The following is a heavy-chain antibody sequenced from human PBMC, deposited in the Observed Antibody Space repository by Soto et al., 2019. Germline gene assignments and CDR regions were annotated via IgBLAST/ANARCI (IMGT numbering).Heavy chain of an antibody. J-gene: IGHJ6*02. CDR1: GGSFSGYY. Sequence: SETLSLTCAVYGGSFSGYYWSWIRQPPGKGPEWIGEINHSGSTNYNPSLKSRVTISVDTSKNQFSLKLSSVTAADTAVYYCARATFPPSGYCSGGSCKLIGYYYGMDVWGQGTKVTVSS. CDR2: INHSGST. V-gene: IGHV4-34*01. CDR3: ARATFPPSGYCSGGSCKLIGYYYGMDV. D-gene: IGHD2-15*01.